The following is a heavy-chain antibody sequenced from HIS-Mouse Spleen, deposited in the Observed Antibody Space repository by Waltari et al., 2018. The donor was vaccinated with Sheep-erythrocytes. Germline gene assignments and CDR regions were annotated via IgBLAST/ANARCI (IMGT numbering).Heavy chain of an antibody. CDR3: ARVASGATFDY. CDR2: SSSSRRYI. V-gene: IGHV3-21*01. CDR1: GFTFSSYS. J-gene: IGHJ4*02. D-gene: IGHD1-26*01. Sequence: EVQLVESGGGLVKPGGSLRLSCAASGFTFSSYSMNWVRQAPGKGLGCVTYSSSSRRYIYYADSVKGRFTLSRDNAKNSLYLQMNSLRAEDTAVYYCARVASGATFDYWGQGTLVTVSS.